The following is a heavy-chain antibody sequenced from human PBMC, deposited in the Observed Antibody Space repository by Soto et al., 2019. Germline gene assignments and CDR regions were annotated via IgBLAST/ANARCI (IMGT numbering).Heavy chain of an antibody. CDR3: ASVIAGSRQNRYAFDI. V-gene: IGHV1-2*04. J-gene: IGHJ3*02. Sequence: ASVKVSCKASGYTFTGYYMHWVRQAPGQGLEWMGWINPNSGGTNYAQKFQGWVTMTRDTSISTAYMELSRLRSDDTAVYYCASVIAGSRQNRYAFDIWGQGTMVTVSS. CDR2: INPNSGGT. CDR1: GYTFTGYY. D-gene: IGHD3-10*01.